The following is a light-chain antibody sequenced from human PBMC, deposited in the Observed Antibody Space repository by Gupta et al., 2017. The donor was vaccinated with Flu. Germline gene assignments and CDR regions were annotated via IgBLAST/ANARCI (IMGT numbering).Light chain of an antibody. V-gene: IGKV1-5*03. J-gene: IGKJ1*01. CDR3: QQYNRYSWT. Sequence: DIQMTQSPSTLSASVGARVTITCRASQSISSRLAWYQQKPGKAPKLMIYKASSLASGVPSRSSASGSGTEFTLTISSLQADDFATYYCQQYNRYSWTFGHGTKVEIK. CDR2: KAS. CDR1: QSISSR.